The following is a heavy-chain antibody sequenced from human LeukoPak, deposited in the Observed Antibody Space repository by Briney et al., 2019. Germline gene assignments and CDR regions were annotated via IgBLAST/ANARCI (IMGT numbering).Heavy chain of an antibody. V-gene: IGHV3-21*04. D-gene: IGHD3-22*01. J-gene: IGHJ4*02. Sequence: GGPLRLSCAASGFTFSTYTMNWVRQAPGKGLDWVSSISSSSSYIYYADSLKGRFTISRDNAKNSLYLQMNTLRAEDTAVYYCARAPPYDSSGLLDYWGQGTLVTVSS. CDR1: GFTFSTYT. CDR3: ARAPPYDSSGLLDY. CDR2: ISSSSSYI.